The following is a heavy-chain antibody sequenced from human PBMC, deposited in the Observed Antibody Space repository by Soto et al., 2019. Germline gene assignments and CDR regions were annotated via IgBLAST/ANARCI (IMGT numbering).Heavy chain of an antibody. V-gene: IGHV4-61*01. CDR2: IYYSGMT. J-gene: IGHJ4*02. CDR1: GASVSSPNHY. Sequence: PSETLSLTCTVSGASVSSPNHYWSWIRQPPGKGLEWLGYIYYSGMTTYNPSLKSPVTMSVDTSKNQFSLKHTSVTAADTAVYYCARTDRYQLSSFYDYLGQGALVTVSS. CDR3: ARTDRYQLSSFYDY. D-gene: IGHD2-2*01.